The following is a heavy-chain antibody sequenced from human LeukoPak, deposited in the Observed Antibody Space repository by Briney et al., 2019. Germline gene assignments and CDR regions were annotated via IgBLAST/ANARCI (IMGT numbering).Heavy chain of an antibody. CDR2: ISSSGSTI. J-gene: IGHJ6*02. CDR1: GFTFSSYE. D-gene: IGHD3-10*01. V-gene: IGHV3-48*03. Sequence: GGSLRLSCAASGFTFSSYEMNWVRQAPGKGLEWVSYISSSGSTIYYADSVKGRFTISRDNAKNSLYLQMNSLRAEDTAVYYCARASPSWFSGSYYYYYGMDVWGQGTTVTVSS. CDR3: ARASPSWFSGSYYYYYGMDV.